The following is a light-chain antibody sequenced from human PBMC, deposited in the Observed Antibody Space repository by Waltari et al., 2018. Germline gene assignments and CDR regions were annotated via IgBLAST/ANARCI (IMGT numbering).Light chain of an antibody. V-gene: IGLV1-44*01. J-gene: IGLJ3*02. CDR3: AAWDDRMNGHWV. CDR2: RNV. Sequence: QSVLTQSPSASGAPGQRGTIACSGSSSNIGDNVVNCYQQLPGKAPRLLIYRNVQRPSGIPDRFAASKSGTSASLAISGLQSEDEADYYCAAWDDRMNGHWVFGGGTKVTVL. CDR1: SSNIGDNV.